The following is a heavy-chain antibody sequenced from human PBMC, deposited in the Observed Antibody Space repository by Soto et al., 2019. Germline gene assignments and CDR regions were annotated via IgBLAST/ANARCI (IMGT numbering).Heavy chain of an antibody. CDR1: GFTFSDYY. CDR3: ARDTTYYYGSGSYPYFDY. J-gene: IGHJ4*02. V-gene: IGHV3-11*01. D-gene: IGHD3-10*01. Sequence: GGSLRLSCAASGFTFSDYYMSWIRQAPGKGLEWVSYISSIGSTIYYADSVKGRFTISRDNAKNSLYLQMNSLRAEDTAVYYCARDTTYYYGSGSYPYFDYWGQGTLVTVSS. CDR2: ISSIGSTI.